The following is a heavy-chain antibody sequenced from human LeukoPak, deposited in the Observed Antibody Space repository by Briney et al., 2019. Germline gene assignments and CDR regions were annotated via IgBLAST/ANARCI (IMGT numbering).Heavy chain of an antibody. V-gene: IGHV3-7*01. CDR3: AKDFLWFGELLIPFDY. D-gene: IGHD3-10*01. J-gene: IGHJ4*02. Sequence: GGSLRLSCAASGFTFSSYWMSWVRQAPGKGLEWVANIKQDGSEKYYVDSVKGRFTISRDNAKNSLYLQMNSLRAEDTAVYYCAKDFLWFGELLIPFDYWGQGTLVTVSS. CDR2: IKQDGSEK. CDR1: GFTFSSYW.